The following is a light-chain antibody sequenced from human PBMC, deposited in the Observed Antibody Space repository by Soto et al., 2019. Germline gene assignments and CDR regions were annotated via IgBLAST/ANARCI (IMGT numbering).Light chain of an antibody. CDR2: EVS. J-gene: IGLJ1*01. CDR1: SSDVGGYNY. V-gene: IGLV2-8*01. Sequence: QSALTQPPSASGSPGQSVTISCTGTSSDVGGYNYVSWYQQHPGKAPNLMIYEVSKRTSGVPDRFSGSKSGNTASLTVSGLQPEDEADYYCSSYAGSNKSVFGTGTKLTVL. CDR3: SSYAGSNKSV.